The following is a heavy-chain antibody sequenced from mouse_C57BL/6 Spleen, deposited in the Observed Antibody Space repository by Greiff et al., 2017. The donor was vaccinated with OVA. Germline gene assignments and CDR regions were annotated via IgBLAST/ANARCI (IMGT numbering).Heavy chain of an antibody. CDR1: GYTFTDYY. CDR3: ARGSSYERGAMDY. V-gene: IGHV1-19*01. J-gene: IGHJ4*01. Sequence: VQLKESGPVLVKPGASVKMSCKASGYTFTDYYMNWVKQSHGKSLEWIGVINPYNGGTSYNQKFKGKATLTVDKSSSTAYMELNSLTSEDSAVYYCARGSSYERGAMDYWGQGTSVTVSS. CDR2: INPYNGGT. D-gene: IGHD1-1*01.